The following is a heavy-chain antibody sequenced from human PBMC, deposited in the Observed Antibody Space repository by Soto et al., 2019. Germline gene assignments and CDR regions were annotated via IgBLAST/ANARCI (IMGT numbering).Heavy chain of an antibody. CDR2: ISSSGNTV. V-gene: IGHV3-48*03. CDR3: VRYCSSTLCNGVATRTFDY. J-gene: IGHJ4*02. CDR1: RFTFITYE. Sequence: SGGSLRLSCAASRFTFITYEMIWVRQAPGKGLEWVSYISSSGNTVYYADSVKGRFTISRDNTRNSLYLQMNSLRDEDTALYYCVRYCSSTLCNGVATRTFDYWGQGTLVTVSS. D-gene: IGHD2-2*01.